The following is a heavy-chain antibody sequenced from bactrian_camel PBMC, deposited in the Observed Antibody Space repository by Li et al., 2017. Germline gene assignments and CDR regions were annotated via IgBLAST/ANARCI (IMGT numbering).Heavy chain of an antibody. CDR1: GFTFRNFP. D-gene: IGHD2*01. CDR3: AAEFAEFCKGMVVGPSTRAY. Sequence: HVQLVESGGGSAQPGKSLRLTCAASGFTFRNFPMTWVRQRPGQGLEWVASIMQDSPRAEYAEPVKGRFTISRDNAKNTVYLQMTSLKPEDTAVYTCAAEFAEFCKGMVVGPSTRAYWGQGTQVTVS. V-gene: IGHV3-2*01. CDR2: IMQDSPRA. J-gene: IGHJ4*01.